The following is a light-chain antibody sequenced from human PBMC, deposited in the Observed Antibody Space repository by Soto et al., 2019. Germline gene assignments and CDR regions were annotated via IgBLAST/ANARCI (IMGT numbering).Light chain of an antibody. CDR1: QTVRTNY. J-gene: IGKJ1*01. V-gene: IGKV3-20*01. CDR3: QQYYSTART. CDR2: GAS. Sequence: EIVLTQSPGTLSLSPGERATLSCRASQTVRTNYLAWFQHKPGQAPRLLIYGASSRATGIPDRFSGSGSGTDFTLTISSLQAEDVAVYYCQQYYSTARTFGQGTKVEIK.